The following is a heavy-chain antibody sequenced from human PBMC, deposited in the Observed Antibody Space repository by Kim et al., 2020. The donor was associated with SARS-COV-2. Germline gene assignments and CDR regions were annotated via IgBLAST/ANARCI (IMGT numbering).Heavy chain of an antibody. CDR2: K. CDR3: AKDGSSSYFDY. Sequence: KYYADSVKGRFTISRDNSRNTLYLQMNSLRAEETAVYYCAKDGSSSYFDYWGQGTLVTVSS. V-gene: IGHV3-33*06. D-gene: IGHD3-10*01. J-gene: IGHJ4*02.